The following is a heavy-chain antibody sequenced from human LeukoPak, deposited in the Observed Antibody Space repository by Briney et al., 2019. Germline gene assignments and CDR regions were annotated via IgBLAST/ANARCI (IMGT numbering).Heavy chain of an antibody. J-gene: IGHJ4*02. CDR2: ISGSGGST. V-gene: IGHV3-23*01. Sequence: PGGSLRLSCAASGFTFSSYAMSWVRQAPGKGLEWVSAISGSGGSTYYADSVKGRFTISRDNSKNTLYLQMNSLRAEDTAVYYCAKHQTVTKGQYYFDYWGQGTLVTVSS. D-gene: IGHD4-11*01. CDR3: AKHQTVTKGQYYFDY. CDR1: GFTFSSYA.